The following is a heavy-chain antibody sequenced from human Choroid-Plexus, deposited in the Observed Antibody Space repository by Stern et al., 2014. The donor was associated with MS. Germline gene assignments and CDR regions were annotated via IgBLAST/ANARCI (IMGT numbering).Heavy chain of an antibody. CDR2: IKPNTGGT. CDR1: GYIFTGYY. Sequence: VQLLESGAEVKKPGASVKVSCKTSGYIFTGYYIHWVRQAPGHGLEWMAWIKPNTGGTKYAQKFQGRVTMSRDTSISTAYVELSSLTSDDTAVYYCARDQRGITIFGVVTDYYYLGMDVWGQGTTVTVSS. D-gene: IGHD3-3*01. V-gene: IGHV1-2*02. CDR3: ARDQRGITIFGVVTDYYYLGMDV. J-gene: IGHJ6*02.